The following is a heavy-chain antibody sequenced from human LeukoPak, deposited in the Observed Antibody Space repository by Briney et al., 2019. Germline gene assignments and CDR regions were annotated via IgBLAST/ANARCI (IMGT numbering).Heavy chain of an antibody. D-gene: IGHD1-26*01. J-gene: IGHJ6*04. CDR3: AKDIGLGILDV. V-gene: IGHV3-9*03. CDR1: GFTLSSSA. Sequence: PGGSLRLSCAASGFTLSSSAMNWVRQAPGKGLEWVSGISWNSGSIGYADSVKGRFTISRDNAKNSLYLQMNSLRAEDMALYYCAKDIGLGILDVWGKGTTVTVSS. CDR2: ISWNSGSI.